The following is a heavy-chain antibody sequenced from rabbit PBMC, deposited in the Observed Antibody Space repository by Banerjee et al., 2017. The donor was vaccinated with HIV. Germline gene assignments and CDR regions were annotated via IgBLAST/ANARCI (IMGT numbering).Heavy chain of an antibody. CDR3: VRDRADIGGDYGPYYFDL. Sequence: QEQLVESGGGLVQPGGSLKVSCKASGFDFSGYGVSWVRQAPGKGLEWIGYIDPIFGNTYYASWVNGRFSISSHNAQNTLYLQLNSLTAADTATYFCVRDRADIGGDYGPYYFDLWGPGTLLTVS. J-gene: IGHJ4*01. V-gene: IGHV1S47*01. CDR2: IDPIFGNT. D-gene: IGHD2-1*01. CDR1: GFDFSGYG.